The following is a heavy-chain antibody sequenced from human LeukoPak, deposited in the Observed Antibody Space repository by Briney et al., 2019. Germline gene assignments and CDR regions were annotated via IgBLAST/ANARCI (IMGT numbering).Heavy chain of an antibody. Sequence: GGSLRLSCAASGFTFSSYRMNWVRQAPGKGLEWVSSISRSSSYIYYADSVKGRFTISRDNAKNSLYLQMNSLRAEDTAVYYCARGGSGSYYDYWGQGTLITVSS. D-gene: IGHD3-10*01. CDR3: ARGGSGSYYDY. CDR1: GFTFSSYR. CDR2: ISRSSSYI. J-gene: IGHJ4*02. V-gene: IGHV3-21*04.